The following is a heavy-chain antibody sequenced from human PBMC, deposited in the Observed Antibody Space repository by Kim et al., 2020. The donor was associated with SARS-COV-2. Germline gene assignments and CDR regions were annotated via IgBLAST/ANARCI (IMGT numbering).Heavy chain of an antibody. CDR2: IYSGGDT. V-gene: IGHV3-53*01. CDR3: ARDRRSGMDV. J-gene: IGHJ6*02. CDR1: GLTVSSNY. Sequence: GGSLRLSCAASGLTVSSNYMSWVRQAPGKGLESVSVIYSGGDTYYADSVKGRFTISRDNSKNTVYLQMNSLRAEDTAVYYCARDRRSGMDVWGQGTTVTV.